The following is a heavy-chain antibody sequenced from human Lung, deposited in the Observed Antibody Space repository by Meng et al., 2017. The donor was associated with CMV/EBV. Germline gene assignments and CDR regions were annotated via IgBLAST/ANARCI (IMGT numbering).Heavy chain of an antibody. V-gene: IGHV3-11*01. Sequence: SCGVSGFTFRSYWMSWIRQAPGKGLQWVSYISSSGRTAHYADSVKGRFTISRDNAKNSLFLQMNSLSAEDTAVYYCAREAATVAYRWGQGTLVTVSS. CDR3: AREAATVAYR. D-gene: IGHD3-16*01. J-gene: IGHJ4*02. CDR1: GFTFRSYW. CDR2: ISSSGRTA.